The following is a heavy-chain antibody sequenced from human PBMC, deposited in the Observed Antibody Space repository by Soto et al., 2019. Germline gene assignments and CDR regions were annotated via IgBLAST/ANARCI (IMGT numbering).Heavy chain of an antibody. Sequence: GGSLRLSCAASGFTFSSYSMNWVRQAPGKGLEWVSSISSSSSYIYYTGSVKGRFTISRDNAKNSMYLQMNSLRAEDTAVYYGARVAGGIAAAGQVDYWGQGTLVTVSS. J-gene: IGHJ4*02. V-gene: IGHV3-21*01. CDR3: ARVAGGIAAAGQVDY. CDR2: ISSSSSYI. CDR1: GFTFSSYS. D-gene: IGHD6-13*01.